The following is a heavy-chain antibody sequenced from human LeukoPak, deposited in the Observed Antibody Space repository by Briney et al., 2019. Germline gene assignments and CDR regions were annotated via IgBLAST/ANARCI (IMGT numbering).Heavy chain of an antibody. CDR2: INHSGST. CDR3: ARCGSGSYYNVRLYYYYYYMDV. J-gene: IGHJ6*03. CDR1: GGSFSGYY. D-gene: IGHD3-10*01. Sequence: PSETLSLTCAVYGGSFSGYYWSWIRQPPGKGLEWIGEINHSGSTNYNPSLKSRVTISVDTSKNQFSLKLSSVTAADTAVYHCARCGSGSYYNVRLYYYYYYMDVWGKGTAVTVSS. V-gene: IGHV4-34*01.